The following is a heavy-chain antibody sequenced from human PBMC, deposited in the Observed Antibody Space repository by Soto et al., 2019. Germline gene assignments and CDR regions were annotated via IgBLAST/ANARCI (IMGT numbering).Heavy chain of an antibody. CDR2: ISYDGSNK. V-gene: IGHV3-30-3*01. D-gene: IGHD5-18*01. Sequence: GGSLRLSCAASGFTFSSYAMHWVRQAPGKGLEWVAVISYDGSNKYYADSVKGRFTISRDNSKNTLYLQMNSLRAEDTAVYYCARDTEPTTAMAQPYYYGMDVWGQGTTVTVSS. CDR1: GFTFSSYA. CDR3: ARDTEPTTAMAQPYYYGMDV. J-gene: IGHJ6*02.